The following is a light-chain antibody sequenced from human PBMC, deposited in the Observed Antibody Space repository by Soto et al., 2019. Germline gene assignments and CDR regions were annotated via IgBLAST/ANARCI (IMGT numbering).Light chain of an antibody. V-gene: IGKV3-11*01. CDR2: VAS. CDR3: QQRSSCPLT. Sequence: ENVFTQAPTTLSLSPGERATLSCRASQSISTYLAWYQQKPGQAPRLLIYVASYRATGIPARFSGSGSGTDFTLTISSLEPEDFAVYYCQQRSSCPLTFGGGTKVDI. CDR1: QSISTY. J-gene: IGKJ4*01.